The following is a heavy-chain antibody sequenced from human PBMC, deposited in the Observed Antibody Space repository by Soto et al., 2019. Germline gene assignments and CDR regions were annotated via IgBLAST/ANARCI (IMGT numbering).Heavy chain of an antibody. Sequence: ASEIMSHSYTVSGGYIGGGGDYWSWISQHPGKGLEWIGYIYYSGSTYYNPSLKSRVTISVDTSKNQFSLKLSSVTAADTAVYYCARARSSSWYFDYWGQGTLVTVSS. J-gene: IGHJ4*02. V-gene: IGHV4-31*03. CDR3: ARARSSSWYFDY. CDR1: GGYIGGGGDY. D-gene: IGHD6-13*01. CDR2: IYYSGST.